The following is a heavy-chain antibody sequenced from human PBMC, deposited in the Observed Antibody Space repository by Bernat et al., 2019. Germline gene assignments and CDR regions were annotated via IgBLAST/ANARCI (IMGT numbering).Heavy chain of an antibody. Sequence: QVQLQESGPGLVKPSQTLSLTCTVSGGSISSGGYYWIWIRQHPGKGLEWIGYIYSSGSTYYNPSIKSRTMISVDTSKNQFSLRLTSVTAADTAVYYCAIRNGYTFVDYWGQGTLVTVSS. CDR3: AIRNGYTFVDY. D-gene: IGHD5-24*01. J-gene: IGHJ4*02. CDR2: IYSSGST. CDR1: GGSISSGGYY. V-gene: IGHV4-31*03.